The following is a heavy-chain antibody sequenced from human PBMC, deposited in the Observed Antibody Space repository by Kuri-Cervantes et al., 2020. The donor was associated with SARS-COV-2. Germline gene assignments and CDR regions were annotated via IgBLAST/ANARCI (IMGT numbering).Heavy chain of an antibody. J-gene: IGHJ4*02. D-gene: IGHD1-26*01. Sequence: LSLTCAASGFTFSSYAMSWVRQAPGKGLEWDSAISGSGGSTYYADSVKGRFTISRDNSKNTLYLQMNSLRAEDTAVYYCARATGGSYSLFDYWGQGTLVTVSS. CDR1: GFTFSSYA. V-gene: IGHV3-23*01. CDR2: ISGSGGST. CDR3: ARATGGSYSLFDY.